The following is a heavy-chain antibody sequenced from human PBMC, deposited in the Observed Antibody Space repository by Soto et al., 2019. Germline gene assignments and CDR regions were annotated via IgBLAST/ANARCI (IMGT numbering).Heavy chain of an antibody. J-gene: IGHJ4*02. CDR3: AIVHFRGDHDGYFDY. Sequence: QVQLVQSGAEVKKPGSSVKVSCKASGVTFSSYAISWVRQAPGQGLEWMGGIIPIFGTANYAQKFQGRVTITADESTSTGYMERSSLRSEDTAVYYCAIVHFRGDHDGYFDYWGQGTLVTVSS. CDR1: GVTFSSYA. V-gene: IGHV1-69*12. D-gene: IGHD2-21*02. CDR2: IIPIFGTA.